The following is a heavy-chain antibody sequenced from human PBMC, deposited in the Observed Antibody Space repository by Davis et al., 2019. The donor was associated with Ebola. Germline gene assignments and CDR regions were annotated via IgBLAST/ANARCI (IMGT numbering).Heavy chain of an antibody. CDR2: INHWGST. Sequence: MPGGSLRLSCAVYGESFSGFYWSWIRQPPGQGPEWIGEINHWGSTNYNPSLKSRVTISVDTSKNQISLKLSSVTAADTAVYYCARPGTYSSGWYGWFDPWGQGTLVTVSS. CDR1: GESFSGFY. J-gene: IGHJ5*02. V-gene: IGHV4-34*01. D-gene: IGHD6-19*01. CDR3: ARPGTYSSGWYGWFDP.